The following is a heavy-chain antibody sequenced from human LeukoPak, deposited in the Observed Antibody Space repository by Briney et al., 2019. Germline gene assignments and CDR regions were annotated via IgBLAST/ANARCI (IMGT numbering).Heavy chain of an antibody. CDR3: AKGIGESEGELWPTDYMDV. CDR2: ISWNSGSI. J-gene: IGHJ6*03. Sequence: GGSLRLSCAASGFTFGDYAMHWVRQAPGKGLEWVSGISWNSGSIGYADSVKGRFTISRDNAKNSLYLQMNSLRAEDMAFYYCAKGIGESEGELWPTDYMDVWGKGITVTVSS. V-gene: IGHV3-9*03. CDR1: GFTFGDYA. D-gene: IGHD3-16*01.